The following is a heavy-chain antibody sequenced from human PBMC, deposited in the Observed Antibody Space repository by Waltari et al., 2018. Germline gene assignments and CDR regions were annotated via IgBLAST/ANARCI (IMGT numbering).Heavy chain of an antibody. Sequence: QVQLQESGPGLVKPSATLSLTCTVSGGSLSRYYWSWIRQPPGKGLEWIGYIYYSGSTNYNPSLKSRVTISVDTSKNQFSLKLSSVTAADTAVYYCARGDSSGWYVVDYWGQGTLVTVSS. CDR1: GGSLSRYY. V-gene: IGHV4-59*01. CDR3: ARGDSSGWYVVDY. CDR2: IYYSGST. D-gene: IGHD6-19*01. J-gene: IGHJ4*02.